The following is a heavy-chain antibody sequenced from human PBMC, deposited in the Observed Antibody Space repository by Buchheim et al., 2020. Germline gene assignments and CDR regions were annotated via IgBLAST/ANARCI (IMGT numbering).Heavy chain of an antibody. J-gene: IGHJ4*02. Sequence: EVQLMESGGGLVQPGGSLRLSCAASGFTFSSYSMNWVRQAPGKGLEWVSYISSSSSTIYYADSVKGRFTISRDNAKNSLYLQMNSLRAEDKAVYYCARDSYCSSTSCYEDYWGQGTL. CDR3: ARDSYCSSTSCYEDY. CDR1: GFTFSSYS. V-gene: IGHV3-48*01. D-gene: IGHD2-2*01. CDR2: ISSSSSTI.